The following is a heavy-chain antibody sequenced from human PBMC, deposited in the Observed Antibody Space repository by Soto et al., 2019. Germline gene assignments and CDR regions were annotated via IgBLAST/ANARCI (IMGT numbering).Heavy chain of an antibody. D-gene: IGHD3-10*01. J-gene: IGHJ4*02. Sequence: GGSLRLSCTTSGFTFGDYAMSWFRQAPGKGLEWIGYIRSNTYGGTTEYAASVKGRFTISRDDSKRVAHLQMNSLETEDTAMYYCARSPRGVAFDYWGQGTLVTVSS. CDR3: ARSPRGVAFDY. V-gene: IGHV3-49*03. CDR1: GFTFGDYA. CDR2: IRSNTYGGTT.